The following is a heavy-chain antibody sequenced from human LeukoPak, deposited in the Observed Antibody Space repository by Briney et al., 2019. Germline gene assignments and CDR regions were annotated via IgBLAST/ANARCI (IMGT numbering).Heavy chain of an antibody. CDR2: ISRNSGSL. CDR1: GFIFDDYA. D-gene: IGHD3-10*01. J-gene: IGHJ2*01. CDR3: ARGLGGDRGYFDL. V-gene: IGHV3-9*01. Sequence: PGGSLRLSCAASGFIFDDYAMHWVRQAPGKGLEWVSGISRNSGSLAYADSVKGRFTISRDNAKNSLYLQMNSLRTEDTALYYCARGLGGDRGYFDLWGRGTLATVSS.